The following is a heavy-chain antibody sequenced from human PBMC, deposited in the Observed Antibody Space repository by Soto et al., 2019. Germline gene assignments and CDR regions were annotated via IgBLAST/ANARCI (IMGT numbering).Heavy chain of an antibody. Sequence: QVQLVQSGAEVKKPGASVKVSCKASGYTFTSYGISWVRQAPGQGLEWMGWISAYNGNTNYAQKLQGRVTMTTDTSTSTAYLALSSLRSYDTAVYYCARGGGYYGSGRIYYYGMDVWGQGTTVTVSS. CDR3: ARGGGYYGSGRIYYYGMDV. CDR1: GYTFTSYG. D-gene: IGHD3-10*01. J-gene: IGHJ6*02. V-gene: IGHV1-18*04. CDR2: ISAYNGNT.